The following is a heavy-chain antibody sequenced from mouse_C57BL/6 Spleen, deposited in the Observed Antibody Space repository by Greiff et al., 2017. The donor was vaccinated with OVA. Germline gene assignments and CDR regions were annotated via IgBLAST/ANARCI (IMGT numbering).Heavy chain of an antibody. CDR2: IDPEDGDT. CDR3: ARGSTVVAPYYYAMDY. D-gene: IGHD1-1*01. J-gene: IGHJ4*01. Sequence: VQLQQSGAELVKPGASVKLSCTASGFNIKDYYMHWVKQRTEQGLEWIGRIDPEDGDTKYAPKFQGKATITADTSSNTAYLQLSSLTSEDTAVYYCARGSTVVAPYYYAMDYWGQGTSVTVSS. V-gene: IGHV14-2*01. CDR1: GFNIKDYY.